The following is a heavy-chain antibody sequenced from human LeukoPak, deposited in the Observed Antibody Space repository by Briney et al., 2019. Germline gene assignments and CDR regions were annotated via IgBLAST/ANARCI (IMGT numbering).Heavy chain of an antibody. V-gene: IGHV3-15*01. D-gene: IGHD3-16*01. J-gene: IGHJ4*02. CDR3: TTTRDYDYV. CDR2: MRSKTDGGTT. Sequence: GGSLRLSCAASGFTFSNAWMNWVRQAPGKGLEWVGRMRSKTDGGTTDYAAPVKGRFTISRDDSKNTLYLQMNSLKTEDTAVYYCTTTRDYDYVWGQGTLVTVSS. CDR1: GFTFSNAW.